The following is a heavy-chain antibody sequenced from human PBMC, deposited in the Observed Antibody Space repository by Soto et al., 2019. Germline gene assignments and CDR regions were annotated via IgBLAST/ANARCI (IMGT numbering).Heavy chain of an antibody. CDR3: ARAVWFGELFQGLDY. CDR2: INPNSGGT. V-gene: IGHV1-2*04. D-gene: IGHD3-10*01. J-gene: IGHJ4*02. CDR1: GYTFTGYY. Sequence: QVQLVQSGAEVKKPGASVKVSCKASGYTFTGYYMHWVRQAPGQGLEWMGWINPNSGGTNYAQKFQRWVTMTRDTSISTAYMELSRLRSDDTAVYYCARAVWFGELFQGLDYWGQGTLVTVSS.